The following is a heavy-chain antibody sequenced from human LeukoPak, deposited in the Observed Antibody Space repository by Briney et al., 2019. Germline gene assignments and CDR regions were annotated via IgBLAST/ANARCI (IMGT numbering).Heavy chain of an antibody. J-gene: IGHJ4*02. CDR3: AKDRGDYSSGWYKIRVVAD. CDR1: GFTFSSFA. CDR2: ISGSGVST. V-gene: IGHV3-23*01. Sequence: QPGGSLRLSCAASGFTFSSFAMSWVRQAPGKGLEWVSAISGSGVSTYYADSVKGRFTISRDNSKNTLYLQMNSLRAEDTAVYYCAKDRGDYSSGWYKIRVVADWGQGTLVTVSS. D-gene: IGHD6-19*01.